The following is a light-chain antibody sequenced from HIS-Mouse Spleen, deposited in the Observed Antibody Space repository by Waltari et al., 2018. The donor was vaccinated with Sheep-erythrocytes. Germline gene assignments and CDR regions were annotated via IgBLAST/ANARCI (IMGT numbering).Light chain of an antibody. CDR1: SSDVCGYNY. J-gene: IGLJ1*01. V-gene: IGLV2-11*01. CDR2: DVS. CDR3: CSYAGSYNHV. Sequence: QSSLTQPRSVSGSPGQSVTISCTGTSSDVCGYNYVSWYQQHPAKAPKLMIYDVSKRPSGVPDRFSGSKSGNTASLTISGLQAEDEADYYCCSYAGSYNHVFATGTKVTVL.